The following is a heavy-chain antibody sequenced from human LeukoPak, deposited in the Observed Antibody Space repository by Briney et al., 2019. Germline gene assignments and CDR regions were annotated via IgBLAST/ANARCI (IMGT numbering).Heavy chain of an antibody. V-gene: IGHV1-2*02. D-gene: IGHD3-16*01. CDR1: GYTFTSYD. CDR2: INPNSGGT. CDR3: ASRFLEGAIDY. J-gene: IGHJ4*02. Sequence: ASVKVSCKASGYTFTSYDINWVRQAPGQGLEWMGWINPNSGGTNYAQKFQGRVTMTRDTSISTAYMELSRLRSDDTAVYYCASRFLEGAIDYWGQGTLVTVSS.